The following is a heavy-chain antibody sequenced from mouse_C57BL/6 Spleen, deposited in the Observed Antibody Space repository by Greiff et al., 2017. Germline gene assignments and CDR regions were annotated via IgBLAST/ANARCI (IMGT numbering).Heavy chain of an antibody. V-gene: IGHV5-17*01. D-gene: IGHD2-10*01. J-gene: IGHJ1*03. CDR3: AILPYYGNYVDFDV. CDR1: GFTFSDYG. Sequence: EVKLMESGGGLVKPGGSLKISCAASGFTFSDYGMNWVRQAPEKGLEWVAYISSGSSTIYYADTMKGRFTISRDNAKNTLSLQMTSLRSEDKAMYYRAILPYYGNYVDFDVGSTATTVTVPS. CDR2: ISSGSSTI.